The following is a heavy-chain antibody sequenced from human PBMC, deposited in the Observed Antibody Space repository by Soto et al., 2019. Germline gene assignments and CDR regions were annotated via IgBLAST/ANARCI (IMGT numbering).Heavy chain of an antibody. CDR3: AREAHDYGSGSSDFDY. V-gene: IGHV1-3*01. CDR1: GYTFTSYA. CDR2: INAGNGNT. D-gene: IGHD3-10*01. J-gene: IGHJ4*02. Sequence: QVQLVQSGAEVKKPGASVKVSCKASGYTFTSYAMHWVRQAPGQRREWMGWINAGNGNTKYSQKFQGRVTITRDTSASKAYMELSSLRSEDTAVYYCAREAHDYGSGSSDFDYWGQGPLVTVSS.